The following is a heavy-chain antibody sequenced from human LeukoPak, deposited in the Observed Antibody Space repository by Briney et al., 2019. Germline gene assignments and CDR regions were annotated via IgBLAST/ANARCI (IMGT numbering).Heavy chain of an antibody. CDR1: GFTFSSYS. CDR3: ARVRSYGDDAYFDY. CDR2: ISSSSSYI. Sequence: GGSLRLSCAASGFTFSSYSMNWVRQAPGNGLEWVSSISSSSSYIYYADSVKGRFTISRDNAKNSLYLQMNSLRAEDTAVYYCARVRSYGDDAYFDYWGQGTLVTVSS. V-gene: IGHV3-21*01. D-gene: IGHD4-17*01. J-gene: IGHJ4*02.